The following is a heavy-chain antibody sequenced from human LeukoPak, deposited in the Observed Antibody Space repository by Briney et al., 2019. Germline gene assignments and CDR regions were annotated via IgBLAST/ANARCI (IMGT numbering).Heavy chain of an antibody. CDR2: IWYDGSNK. Sequence: GGSLRLSCAASGFTFSSYAMSWVRQAPGKGLEWVAVIWYDGSNKYYADSVKGRFTISRDNSKNTLYLQMNSLRAEDTAVYYCARDTYYYDSSGYSVIDYWGQGTLVTVSS. V-gene: IGHV3-33*08. CDR3: ARDTYYYDSSGYSVIDY. CDR1: GFTFSSYA. D-gene: IGHD3-22*01. J-gene: IGHJ4*02.